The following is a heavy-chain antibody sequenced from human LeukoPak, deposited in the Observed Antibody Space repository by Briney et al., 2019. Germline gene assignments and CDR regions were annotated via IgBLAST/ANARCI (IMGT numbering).Heavy chain of an antibody. Sequence: GGSLRLSCVASGFTFSNYWIHWVRQAPGKGLVWVSRTNNDGISTTYADFVKGRFTSSRDNAKNTLYLQMDSLRAVDTAVYYCTRSVFPYYFDCWGQGTRVTVSS. J-gene: IGHJ4*02. CDR3: TRSVFPYYFDC. CDR1: GFTFSNYW. CDR2: TNNDGIST. V-gene: IGHV3-74*01. D-gene: IGHD3-10*02.